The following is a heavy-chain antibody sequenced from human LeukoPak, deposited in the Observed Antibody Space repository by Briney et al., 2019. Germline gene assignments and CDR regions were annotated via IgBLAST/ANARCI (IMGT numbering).Heavy chain of an antibody. J-gene: IGHJ4*02. CDR1: GYSISSGYY. CDR2: IYHSGGT. CDR3: ARDRSGSYYSYDY. V-gene: IGHV4-38-2*02. D-gene: IGHD1-26*01. Sequence: SETLSLTCTVSGYSISSGYYWGWIRQPPGKGLEWIGSIYHSGGTYYNPSLKSRVTISVDTSKNQFSLKLSSVTAADTAVYYCARDRSGSYYSYDYWGQGTLVTVSS.